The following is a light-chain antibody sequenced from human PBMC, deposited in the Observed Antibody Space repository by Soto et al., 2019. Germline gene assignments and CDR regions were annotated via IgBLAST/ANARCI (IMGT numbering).Light chain of an antibody. V-gene: IGKV1-5*03. J-gene: IGKJ1*01. Sequence: ASVGDRVTITCRASQSISSWLAWYQQKPGKAPKLLIYKASSLESGVPSRFSGSGSGTEFTLTISSLQPDDFATYYCQQYNSYSGTFGQGTKVDIK. CDR1: QSISSW. CDR3: QQYNSYSGT. CDR2: KAS.